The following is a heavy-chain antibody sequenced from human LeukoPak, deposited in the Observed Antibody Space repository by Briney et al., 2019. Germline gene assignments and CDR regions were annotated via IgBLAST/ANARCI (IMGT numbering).Heavy chain of an antibody. CDR1: GFTLSNAW. CDR3: VLAHTSGCYYVS. D-gene: IGHD6-19*01. CDR2: IKSKTAGGTA. J-gene: IGHJ4*02. Sequence: PGGSLRLSCVPSGFTLSNAWMSWVRQAPGKGLEWVVRIKSKTAGGTADFAAPVKGRFTMSRDDSKNTLYLQMNSLKAEDTAVYYCVLAHTSGCYYVSWGQGTLVTVSS. V-gene: IGHV3-15*01.